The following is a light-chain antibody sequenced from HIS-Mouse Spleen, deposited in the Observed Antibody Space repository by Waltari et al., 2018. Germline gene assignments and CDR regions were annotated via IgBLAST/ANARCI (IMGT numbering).Light chain of an antibody. V-gene: IGKV3-20*01. CDR1: QSVSSSY. CDR3: QQYGSSPPWT. CDR2: GAS. Sequence: EIVLTQSPGTLSLSPGERATLSCRASQSVSSSYLAWYQTKPGQAPRLLIYGASSRATGITDRFSGSGSGTDFTLTISRLEPEDFAVYYCQQYGSSPPWTFGQGTKVEIK. J-gene: IGKJ1*01.